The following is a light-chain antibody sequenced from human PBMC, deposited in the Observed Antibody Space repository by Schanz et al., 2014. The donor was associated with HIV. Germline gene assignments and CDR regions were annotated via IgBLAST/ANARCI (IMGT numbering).Light chain of an antibody. Sequence: QLVLTQSPSASASLGASVKLTCTLSSGHSNYAVAWHQQQPEKGPRYLMNLNSDGSHNKGDGIPDRFSGSSSGAERYLTISSLQSEDEADYYCQTWDTCTHVLFGGGTKLTVL. CDR2: LNSDGSH. V-gene: IGLV4-69*01. CDR3: QTWDTCTHVL. CDR1: SGHSNYA. J-gene: IGLJ2*01.